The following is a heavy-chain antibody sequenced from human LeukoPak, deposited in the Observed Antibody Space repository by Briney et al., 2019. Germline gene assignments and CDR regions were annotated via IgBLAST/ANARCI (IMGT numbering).Heavy chain of an antibody. V-gene: IGHV3-9*03. Sequence: PGGSLRLSCAASGFTFDDYAMHWVRQAPGKGLEWVSGISWNSGSIAYADSVKGRFTISRDNARNSLYLQMNSLRAEDMALYYCAKDHGDSYYYNYMDVWGKGTTVTVSS. CDR1: GFTFDDYA. D-gene: IGHD4-17*01. CDR3: AKDHGDSYYYNYMDV. J-gene: IGHJ6*03. CDR2: ISWNSGSI.